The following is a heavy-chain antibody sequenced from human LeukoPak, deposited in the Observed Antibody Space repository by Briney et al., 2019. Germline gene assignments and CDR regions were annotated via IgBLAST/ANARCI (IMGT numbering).Heavy chain of an antibody. CDR2: INWNTNSI. CDR1: GFTFDDYA. CDR3: AKGSSGWSTDAFDI. Sequence: GGSLRLSCAASGFTFDDYAMHWVRQAPGKGLEWVSGINWNTNSIKYADSVKGRFTISRDNAKNSLYLQMNSLRAEDTAFYYCAKGSSGWSTDAFDIWGQGTMDTVSS. J-gene: IGHJ3*02. D-gene: IGHD6-19*01. V-gene: IGHV3-9*01.